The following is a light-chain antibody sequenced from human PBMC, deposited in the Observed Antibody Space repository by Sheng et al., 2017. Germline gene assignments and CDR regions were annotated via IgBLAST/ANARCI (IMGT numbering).Light chain of an antibody. Sequence: EIVMTQSPATLSVSPGERATLSCRASQSVSSNYLAWYQQKPGQAPRLLIYGASSRATGIPDRFSGSGSGTDFTLTISSLEPEDFAVYYCQQYNNWPPWTFGQGTKLEI. J-gene: IGKJ2*02. CDR3: QQYNNWPPWT. CDR2: GAS. CDR1: QSVSSN. V-gene: IGKV3D-15*01.